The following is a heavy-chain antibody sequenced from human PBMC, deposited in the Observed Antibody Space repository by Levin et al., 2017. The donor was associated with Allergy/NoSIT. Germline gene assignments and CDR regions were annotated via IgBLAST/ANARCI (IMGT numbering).Heavy chain of an antibody. Sequence: GESLKISCAASGFTFSSHSMNWVRQAPGKGLEWVSSISSSRSSIYYADSVRGRFTISRDNAKNSLYLQMNSLRAEDTAVYYCARETGEAFDIWGQGTMVVVSS. J-gene: IGHJ3*02. CDR1: GFTFSSHS. V-gene: IGHV3-21*01. CDR2: ISSSRSSI. D-gene: IGHD3-16*01. CDR3: ARETGEAFDI.